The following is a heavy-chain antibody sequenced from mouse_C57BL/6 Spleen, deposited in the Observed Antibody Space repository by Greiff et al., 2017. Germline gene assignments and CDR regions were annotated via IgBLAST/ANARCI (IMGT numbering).Heavy chain of an antibody. Sequence: EVHLVESGGGLVKPGGSLKLSCAASGFTFSSYAMSWVRQTPEKRLEWVATISDGGSYTYYPDNVKGRFTISRDNAKNNLYLQMSHLKSEDTAMYYCARDTGGLLRYFDVWGTGTTVTVSS. V-gene: IGHV5-4*01. D-gene: IGHD2-3*01. J-gene: IGHJ1*03. CDR3: ARDTGGLLRYFDV. CDR1: GFTFSSYA. CDR2: ISDGGSYT.